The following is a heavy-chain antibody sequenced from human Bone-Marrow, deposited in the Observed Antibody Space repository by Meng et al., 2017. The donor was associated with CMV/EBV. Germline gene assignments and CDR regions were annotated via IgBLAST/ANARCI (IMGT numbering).Heavy chain of an antibody. CDR1: GFTFSSYW. D-gene: IGHD3-3*01. CDR2: IKQDGSEK. V-gene: IGHV3-7*01. J-gene: IGHJ4*02. Sequence: GESLKISCAASGFTFSSYWMSWVRQAPGKGLEWVTNIKQDGSEKYYVDPVKGRFTISRDNAKNSLYLQMNSLRAEDTAVYYCARAPYYDFWSGYYWGFDYWGQGTLVTVSS. CDR3: ARAPYYDFWSGYYWGFDY.